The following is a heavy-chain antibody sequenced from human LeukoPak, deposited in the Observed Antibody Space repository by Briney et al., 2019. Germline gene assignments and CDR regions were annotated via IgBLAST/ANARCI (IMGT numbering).Heavy chain of an antibody. CDR1: GFTFSSYS. V-gene: IGHV3-21*01. D-gene: IGHD2-15*01. CDR3: ARAPPGYCSGGSCSRPLDL. CDR2: ISSSSSYI. J-gene: IGHJ5*02. Sequence: GGSLILSCAASGFTFSSYSMNWVRQAPGKGLEWVSSISSSSSYIYYADSVKGRFTISRDNAKNSLYLQMNSLRAEDTAVYYCARAPPGYCSGGSCSRPLDLWGQGTLVTVSS.